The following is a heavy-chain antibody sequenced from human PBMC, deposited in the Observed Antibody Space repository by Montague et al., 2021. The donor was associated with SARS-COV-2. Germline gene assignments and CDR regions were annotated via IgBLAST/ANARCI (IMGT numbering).Heavy chain of an antibody. CDR2: IYWDDDK. CDR1: GFSLSTSGVG. V-gene: IGHV2-5*02. CDR3: ARRGDLWVGPYFDY. J-gene: IGHJ4*02. D-gene: IGHD2-21*02. Sequence: PALVKPTQTLTLTCTFSGFSLSTSGVGVGWIRQPPGKALEWLALIYWDDDKRYSPSLKSRLTITKDTSKNQVVLTMTNMDPVDTATYYCARRGDLWVGPYFDYWGQGTLVTVSS.